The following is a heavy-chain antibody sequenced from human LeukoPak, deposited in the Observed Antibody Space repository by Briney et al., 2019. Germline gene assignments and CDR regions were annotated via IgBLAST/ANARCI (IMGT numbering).Heavy chain of an antibody. CDR3: AKGAKRVVGATTHWIDP. J-gene: IGHJ5*02. CDR2: ISYDGSNK. D-gene: IGHD1-26*01. Sequence: PGGSLRLSCAASGFTFSSYGMHWVRQAPGKGLEWVAVISYDGSNKYYADSVKGRLTISRDNSKNTLYLQMNSLRAEDTAVYYCAKGAKRVVGATTHWIDPWGQGTLVTVSS. CDR1: GFTFSSYG. V-gene: IGHV3-30*18.